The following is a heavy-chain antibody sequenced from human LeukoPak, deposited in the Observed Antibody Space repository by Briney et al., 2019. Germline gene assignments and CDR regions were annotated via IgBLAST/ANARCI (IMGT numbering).Heavy chain of an antibody. D-gene: IGHD1-26*01. Sequence: GGSLRLSCAASGFTFSTYTMNWVRQAPGKGLEWVSAISGSGGSTYYADSVKGRFTISRDNSKNTLYLQMNSLRAEDTAVYYCAKWNSGSYFFDYWGQGTLVTVSS. V-gene: IGHV3-23*01. CDR1: GFTFSTYT. CDR2: ISGSGGST. CDR3: AKWNSGSYFFDY. J-gene: IGHJ4*02.